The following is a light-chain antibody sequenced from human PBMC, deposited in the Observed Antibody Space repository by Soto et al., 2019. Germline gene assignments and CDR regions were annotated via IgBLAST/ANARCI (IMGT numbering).Light chain of an antibody. CDR1: SSDVGGYNY. Sequence: QSALTQPASVSGSPGQSITISCTGTSSDVGGYNYVSWYQQHPGKAPKVMIYEVTNRPSGVSHRFSGSKSGNTASLTISGLQAEDEADYYCSSYTCSSTLYVFGTGTKLTVL. V-gene: IGLV2-14*01. J-gene: IGLJ1*01. CDR2: EVT. CDR3: SSYTCSSTLYV.